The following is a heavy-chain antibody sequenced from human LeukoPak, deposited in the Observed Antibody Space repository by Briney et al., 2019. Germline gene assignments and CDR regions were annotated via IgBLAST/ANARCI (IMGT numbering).Heavy chain of an antibody. J-gene: IGHJ4*02. D-gene: IGHD3-9*01. CDR1: GFTFSSYG. CDR3: AKTPMYYDILTPYYFDY. CDR2: ISGSGGST. V-gene: IGHV3-23*01. Sequence: PGGSLRLSCVASGFTFSSYGMSWVRQAPGKGLEWVSAISGSGGSTYYADSVKGRFTISRDNSKNTLYLQMNSLRAEDTAVYYCAKTPMYYDILTPYYFDYWGQGTLVTVSS.